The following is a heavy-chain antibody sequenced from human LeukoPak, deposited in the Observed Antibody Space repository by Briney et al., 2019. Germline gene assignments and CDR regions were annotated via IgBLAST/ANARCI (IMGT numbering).Heavy chain of an antibody. D-gene: IGHD5-18*01. J-gene: IGHJ4*02. Sequence: ASVKVSCKVSGYTLTESSMHWVRQAPGKGLEWMGGFDPEDGETIYAQKFQGRVTMTEDTSTDTAYMELSSLRSEDTAVYYCATDSRGYSYGHTGGFDYWGQGTWSPSPQ. V-gene: IGHV1-24*01. CDR1: GYTLTESS. CDR2: FDPEDGET. CDR3: ATDSRGYSYGHTGGFDY.